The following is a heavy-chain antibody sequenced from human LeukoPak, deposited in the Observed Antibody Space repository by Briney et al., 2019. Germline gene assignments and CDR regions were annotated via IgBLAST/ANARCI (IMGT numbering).Heavy chain of an antibody. CDR2: ISRTSSTI. Sequence: GGSLRLSCAASGFTFSSYSMNWVRQAPGKGLEWVSFISRTSSTIYYAGSVTGRFTISRDNAKNSLYLQMNSLRDEDTAVYYCASKGAAYSGGDCYAFDIWGQGTMVTVSS. V-gene: IGHV3-48*02. CDR3: ASKGAAYSGGDCYAFDI. J-gene: IGHJ3*02. CDR1: GFTFSSYS. D-gene: IGHD2-21*02.